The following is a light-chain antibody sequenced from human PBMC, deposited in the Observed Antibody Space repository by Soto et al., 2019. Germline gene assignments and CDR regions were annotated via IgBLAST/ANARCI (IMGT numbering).Light chain of an antibody. Sequence: QAVVTQPPSVSGAPGQRVTISCTGSSSNIGAGYDVHWYQQLPGTAPKLLIYANSNRPSGVPDRFSGSKSGTSASLAITGLQAADEADYYCQSYDSSLSGSVVFGGGTQLTVL. CDR3: QSYDSSLSGSVV. CDR2: ANS. CDR1: SSNIGAGYD. J-gene: IGLJ2*01. V-gene: IGLV1-40*01.